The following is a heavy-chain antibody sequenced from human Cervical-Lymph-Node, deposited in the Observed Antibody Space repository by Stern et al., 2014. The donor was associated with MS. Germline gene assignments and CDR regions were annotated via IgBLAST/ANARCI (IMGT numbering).Heavy chain of an antibody. CDR3: ARLDTAMGPKIDY. J-gene: IGHJ4*02. D-gene: IGHD5-18*01. CDR1: GGSISSGSYY. Sequence: QVQLQESGPGLVKPSQTLSLTCTVSGGSISSGSYYWSWIRQPAGKGLEWIGRIYTSGSTNYNPSLKSRVPLSVDTSKNHFSLQLSFVTAADTAVYYCARLDTAMGPKIDYWGQGTLVTVSS. V-gene: IGHV4-61*02. CDR2: IYTSGST.